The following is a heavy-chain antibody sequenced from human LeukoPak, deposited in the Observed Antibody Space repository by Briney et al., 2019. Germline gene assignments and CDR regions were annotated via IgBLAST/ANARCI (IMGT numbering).Heavy chain of an antibody. D-gene: IGHD1-1*01. CDR2: ISSGSTYI. Sequence: GGSLRLSCAASGFTFSPYSMNWVRQAPGRGLEWVSSISSGSTYIYYADSVKGRFTISRDNAKNSLYLQMNSLRAEDTAVYYCARHSPLWNYWGQGTLVTVSS. CDR3: ARHSPLWNY. J-gene: IGHJ4*02. V-gene: IGHV3-21*01. CDR1: GFTFSPYS.